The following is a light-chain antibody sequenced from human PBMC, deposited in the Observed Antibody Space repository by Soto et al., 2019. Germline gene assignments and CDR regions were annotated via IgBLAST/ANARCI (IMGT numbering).Light chain of an antibody. CDR2: EVS. Sequence: QSALTQPASVSGSPGQSITISCTGTSSDVGGYNYVSWYQQHPGKAPKLMMYEVSNRPSGVSNRFSGSKSGNTASLTISGLQSEDEAEYYCNSYTSSSPFVFGTGTKVTVL. J-gene: IGLJ1*01. V-gene: IGLV2-14*01. CDR1: SSDVGGYNY. CDR3: NSYTSSSPFV.